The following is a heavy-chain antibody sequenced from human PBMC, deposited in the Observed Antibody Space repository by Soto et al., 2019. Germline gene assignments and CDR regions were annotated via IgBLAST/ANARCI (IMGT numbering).Heavy chain of an antibody. J-gene: IGHJ2*01. CDR1: GGTFSSYT. CDR3: ARGNHRWLQLWYFDL. Sequence: QVQLVQSGAEVKKPGSSVTVSCKASGGTFSSYTISWVRQAPGQGLEWMGGIIPIFGTANYAQKFQGRVTINAAESTSTAYMALSGLRSECTAGYYCARGNHRWLQLWYFDLWGRGTLVTVSS. CDR2: IIPIFGTA. D-gene: IGHD5-12*01. V-gene: IGHV1-69*12.